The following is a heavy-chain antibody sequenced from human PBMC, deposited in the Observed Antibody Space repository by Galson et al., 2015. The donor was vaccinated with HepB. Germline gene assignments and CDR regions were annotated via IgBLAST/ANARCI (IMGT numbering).Heavy chain of an antibody. Sequence: SLRLSCAASGFTFSAYAMYWVRQAPGQGLDWVAVISYDGNNQFYSDSVKGRFTISRDDSQNTLYLQMNSLRAEDTAVYYCARERGSIVVLPGHYYGMDVWGQGTTVTVSS. V-gene: IGHV3-30*03. CDR1: GFTFSAYA. J-gene: IGHJ6*02. CDR2: ISYDGNNQ. CDR3: ARERGSIVVLPGHYYGMDV. D-gene: IGHD2-2*01.